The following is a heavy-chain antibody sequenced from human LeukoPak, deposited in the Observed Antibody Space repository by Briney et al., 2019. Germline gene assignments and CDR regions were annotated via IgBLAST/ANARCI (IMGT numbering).Heavy chain of an antibody. CDR3: ARHADSSTWYNYFDF. Sequence: SETLSLTCSVSGGSINPYYWSWIRQPPGKGLEWIGYIYYSGSAIHNPSLKSRVTISVDTSKSQFSLKVSSVTAADTAVYYCARHADSSTWYNYFDFWGQGMLVTVST. CDR1: GGSINPYY. J-gene: IGHJ4*02. V-gene: IGHV4-59*08. CDR2: IYYSGSA. D-gene: IGHD6-13*01.